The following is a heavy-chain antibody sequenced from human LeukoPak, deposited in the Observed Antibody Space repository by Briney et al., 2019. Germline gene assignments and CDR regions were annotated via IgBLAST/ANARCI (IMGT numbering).Heavy chain of an antibody. CDR1: GYTVSSNY. J-gene: IGHJ6*02. CDR2: IYSGGST. CDR3: ARDRWIVGRLLNAGSHYYYGMDV. V-gene: IGHV3-53*01. D-gene: IGHD2-15*01. Sequence: GGSLRLSCAASGYTVSSNYMSWVRQAPGKGREWVSVIYSGGSTYYADSVKGRVTISRDNSKNTRYLQMNSLRAEDTAVYYCARDRWIVGRLLNAGSHYYYGMDVWGQGTTVTVSS.